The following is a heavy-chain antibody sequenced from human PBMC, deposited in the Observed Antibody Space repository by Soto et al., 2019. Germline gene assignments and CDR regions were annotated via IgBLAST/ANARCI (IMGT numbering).Heavy chain of an antibody. V-gene: IGHV3-48*02. CDR1: GFNFSSYS. J-gene: IGHJ6*02. CDR3: ARDTGYSSSWAPNYYYYYGMDV. CDR2: ISSSSSTI. D-gene: IGHD6-13*01. Sequence: GGSLRLSCAAAGFNFSSYSMNWVRQAPGKGLEWVSYISSSSSTIYYADSVKGRFTISRDNAKNSLYLQMNSLRDEDTAVYYCARDTGYSSSWAPNYYYYYGMDVWGQGTTVTVSS.